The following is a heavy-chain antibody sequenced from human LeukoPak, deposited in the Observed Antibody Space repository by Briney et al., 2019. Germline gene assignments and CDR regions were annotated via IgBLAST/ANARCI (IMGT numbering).Heavy chain of an antibody. V-gene: IGHV3-33*01. CDR2: IWYDGSNK. CDR1: GFTLSSYG. D-gene: IGHD6-19*01. J-gene: IGHJ4*02. CDR3: ARDGSSGWYWVDY. Sequence: GGSLRLSCAASGFTLSSYGMHWVRQAPGKGLEGVAVIWYDGSNKYYADSVKGRFTISRDNSKNTLYLQMNSLRAEDTAVYYCARDGSSGWYWVDYWGQGTLVTVSS.